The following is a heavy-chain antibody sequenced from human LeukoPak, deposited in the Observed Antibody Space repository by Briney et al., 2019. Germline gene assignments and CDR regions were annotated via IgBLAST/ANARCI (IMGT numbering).Heavy chain of an antibody. V-gene: IGHV4-34*01. D-gene: IGHD5-18*01. CDR1: GGSFSGYY. Sequence: PSETLSLTCAVYGGSFSGYYWGWIRQPPGKGLEWIGEINHSGSTNYNPSLKSRVTISVDTSKNQFSLKLSSVTAADTAVYYCASTQRGYSYGYPGYWGQGTLVTVSS. CDR2: INHSGST. J-gene: IGHJ4*02. CDR3: ASTQRGYSYGYPGY.